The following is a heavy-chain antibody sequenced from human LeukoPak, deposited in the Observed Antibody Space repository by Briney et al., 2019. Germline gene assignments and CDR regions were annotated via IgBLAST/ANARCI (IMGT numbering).Heavy chain of an antibody. D-gene: IGHD2/OR15-2a*01. Sequence: ASVKVSFKASGYKFTDYYIHWVRQAPGQGLEWMGWINPNSGNRDSNSAVTDYAQKFRGRLTLTRDTSFTTAYMELSGLTSDDTAVYFCAREDQLFYASNCWGQGTLVTVSS. J-gene: IGHJ4*02. CDR1: GYKFTDYY. CDR3: AREDQLFYASNC. CDR2: INPNSGNRDSNSAVT. V-gene: IGHV1-2*02.